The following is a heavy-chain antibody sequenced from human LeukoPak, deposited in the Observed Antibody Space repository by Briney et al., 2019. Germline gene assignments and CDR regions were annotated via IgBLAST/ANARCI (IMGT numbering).Heavy chain of an antibody. J-gene: IGHJ4*02. CDR2: ISYDGSNK. D-gene: IGHD2-15*01. CDR3: AKAVCGGSCYGYFDY. Sequence: GGSLRLSCAASGFTFGSCWMNWVRQAPGKGLEWVAVISYDGSNKYYADSVKGRFTISRDNSKNTLYLQMNSLRAEDTAVYYCAKAVCGGSCYGYFDYWGQGTLVTVSS. CDR1: GFTFGSCW. V-gene: IGHV3-30*18.